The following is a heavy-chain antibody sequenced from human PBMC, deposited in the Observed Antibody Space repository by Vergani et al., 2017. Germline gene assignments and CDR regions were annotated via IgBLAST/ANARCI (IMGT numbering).Heavy chain of an antibody. J-gene: IGHJ6*03. Sequence: QGQLVESGGGIVQPGRSLTLSCVASRSTFKTYGMHWVRQAPGKGLEWVGLIYYDGSNAYYADSVKGRFTISRDNSKNSLYLQMSSLRAEDTAVYYCGRDQVPAAIRLNVGNYMDFWGKGTTVIVSS. V-gene: IGHV3-33*01. CDR1: RSTFKTYG. CDR2: IYYDGSNA. D-gene: IGHD2-2*02. CDR3: GRDQVPAAIRLNVGNYMDF.